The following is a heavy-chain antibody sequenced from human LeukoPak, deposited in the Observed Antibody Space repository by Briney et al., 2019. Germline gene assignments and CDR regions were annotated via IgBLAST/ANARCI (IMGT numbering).Heavy chain of an antibody. CDR3: ARAYGGLIDY. V-gene: IGHV3-30*04. D-gene: IGHD3-16*01. CDR2: ISFDGRDK. Sequence: GRSLRLSCEASGFALNSYIMHWVRQAPGKGLEWVALISFDGRDKQYADSVKGRFTISKDNSKNTLYLQMNSLSGDDTSMYFCARAYGGLIDYWGQGTLVTVSS. J-gene: IGHJ4*02. CDR1: GFALNSYI.